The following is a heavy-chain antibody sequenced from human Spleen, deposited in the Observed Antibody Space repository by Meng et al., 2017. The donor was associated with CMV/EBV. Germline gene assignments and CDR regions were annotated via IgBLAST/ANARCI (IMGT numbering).Heavy chain of an antibody. CDR1: YTFTSYD. V-gene: IGHV1-8*03. Sequence: YTFTSYDINLVRQATGQGLEWMGWMNPNSGNSDYAQKFQGRVTITRNTSISTAYMELSSLRSEDTAVYYCARGRYYDFWSGYHYTLDYWGQGTLVTVSS. J-gene: IGHJ4*02. CDR2: MNPNSGNS. D-gene: IGHD3-3*01. CDR3: ARGRYYDFWSGYHYTLDY.